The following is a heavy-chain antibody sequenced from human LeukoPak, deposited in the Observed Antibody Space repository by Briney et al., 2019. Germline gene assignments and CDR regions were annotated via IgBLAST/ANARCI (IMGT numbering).Heavy chain of an antibody. CDR2: INHSGST. J-gene: IGHJ5*02. D-gene: IGHD3-10*01. CDR3: ATLNPVITMVRGVMSVGWFDP. V-gene: IGHV4-34*08. Sequence: SETLSLTCAVYGGTFSGYNSSWIRQPPGKGLEWIGEINHSGSTNYNPSLKSRVTISVDTSKNQFSLKLSSVTAADTAVYYCATLNPVITMVRGVMSVGWFDPWGQGTLVTVSS. CDR1: GGTFSGYN.